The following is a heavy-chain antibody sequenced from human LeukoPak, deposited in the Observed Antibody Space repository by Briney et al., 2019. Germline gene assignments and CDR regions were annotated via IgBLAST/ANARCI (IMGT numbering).Heavy chain of an antibody. CDR3: ASMTAAAGTRPFDY. CDR1: RYTFTSYD. J-gene: IGHJ4*02. V-gene: IGHV1-8*01. Sequence: GASVKVSCKASRYTFTSYDINWVRQATGQGLEWMGWMNPNSGNTGYAQKFQGGVTMTRNTSISTAYMELSSLRSEDTAVYYCASMTAAAGTRPFDYWGQGTLVTVSS. CDR2: MNPNSGNT. D-gene: IGHD6-13*01.